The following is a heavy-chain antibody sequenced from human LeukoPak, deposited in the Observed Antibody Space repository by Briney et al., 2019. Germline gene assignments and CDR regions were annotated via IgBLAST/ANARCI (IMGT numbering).Heavy chain of an antibody. CDR1: GFTFDDYA. CDR2: ISWNSGSI. D-gene: IGHD5-24*01. V-gene: IGHV3-9*01. J-gene: IGHJ4*02. Sequence: SLRLSCAASGFTFDDYAMHWVRQAPGKGLEWVSGISWNSGSIGYADSVKGRFTISRDNAKNSLYLQMNSLRAEDTALYYCAKGRRDGYKTPSDYWGQGTLVTVSS. CDR3: AKGRRDGYKTPSDY.